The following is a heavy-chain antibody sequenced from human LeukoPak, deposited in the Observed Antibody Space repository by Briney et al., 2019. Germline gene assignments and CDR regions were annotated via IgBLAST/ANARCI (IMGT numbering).Heavy chain of an antibody. CDR1: GYSISTAYS. Sequence: SSETLSLTCTVSGYSISTAYSWGWIRQSPGKGLEWIGSLYHSGSTYYNPSLKSRVTISLDTSKNHFSLNLSTVTAADTAAYYCARGVGYDDTLGSYYGFFDHWSQGTLVTVSP. CDR2: LYHSGST. D-gene: IGHD3-22*01. CDR3: ARGVGYDDTLGSYYGFFDH. V-gene: IGHV4-38-2*02. J-gene: IGHJ4*02.